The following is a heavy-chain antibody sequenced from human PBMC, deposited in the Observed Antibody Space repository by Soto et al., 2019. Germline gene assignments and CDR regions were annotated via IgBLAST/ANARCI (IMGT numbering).Heavy chain of an antibody. CDR3: ARGGNSKSGHLWYFDL. D-gene: IGHD2-8*02. CDR1: EFTFDSYT. J-gene: IGHJ2*01. Sequence: EVQVVESGGGLVKPGGSLKLSCTASEFTFDSYTMNWLRQPPGRGLEWVSSISATTTYKYYADSVKGRFIISTDTARNFLYLHTNSLRGEDTAVYYCARGGNSKSGHLWYFDLWGRGTLVAVSS. V-gene: IGHV3-21*01. CDR2: ISATTTYK.